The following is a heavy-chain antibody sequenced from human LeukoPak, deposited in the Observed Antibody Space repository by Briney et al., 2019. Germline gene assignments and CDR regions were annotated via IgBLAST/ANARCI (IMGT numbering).Heavy chain of an antibody. CDR2: IYYSGST. Sequence: PSETLSLTCTVSGGSISSNTYYWGWIRQPPGKGLEWIGSIYYSGSTYYNPSLKSRVTISVDTSKNQFSLKLSSVTAADTAVYYCARAGNYYDSSGYYRSLHYYYYYYMDVWGKGTTVTVSS. D-gene: IGHD3-22*01. J-gene: IGHJ6*03. V-gene: IGHV4-39*07. CDR1: GGSISSNTYY. CDR3: ARAGNYYDSSGYYRSLHYYYYYYMDV.